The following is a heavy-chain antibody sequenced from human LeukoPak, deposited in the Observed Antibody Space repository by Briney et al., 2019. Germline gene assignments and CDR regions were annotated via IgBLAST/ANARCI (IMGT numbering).Heavy chain of an antibody. J-gene: IGHJ6*03. CDR1: GLTFRSYA. CDR2: INGRGDST. V-gene: IGHV3-23*01. D-gene: IGHD2-21*02. CDR3: AKGGCGGDCYYFYHMDV. Sequence: PGGSLRLSCAASGLTFRSYAMRCVRQAPGKGLEWVSSINGRGDSTYYADSVKGRFTISRDNSKNILYLQMNTLRAEDTAVYSFAKGGCGGDCYYFYHMDVWGKGTTVTVSS.